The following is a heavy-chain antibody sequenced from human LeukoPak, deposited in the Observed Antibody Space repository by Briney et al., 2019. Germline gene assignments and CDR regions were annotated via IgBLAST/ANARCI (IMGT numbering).Heavy chain of an antibody. J-gene: IGHJ4*02. CDR2: ISWNSGSI. D-gene: IGHD3-10*01. CDR3: AKDKGGFGELLPNFDY. V-gene: IGHV3-9*01. CDR1: GFTFDDYA. Sequence: PGRSLRLSCAASGFTFDDYAMHWVRQAPGKGLEWVSGISWNSGSIGYADSVKGRFTISRDNAKNSLYLQMNSLRAEDTALYYCAKDKGGFGELLPNFDYWGQGTLVTVSS.